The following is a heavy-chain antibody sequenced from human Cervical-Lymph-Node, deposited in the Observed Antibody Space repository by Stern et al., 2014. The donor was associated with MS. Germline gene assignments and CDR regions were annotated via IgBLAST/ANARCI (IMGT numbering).Heavy chain of an antibody. D-gene: IGHD3-3*01. J-gene: IGHJ4*02. CDR3: ARGLLSLERSDFDF. Sequence: KLQGRVTMTTDTSTTTAYMELRSLRSDDTAVYYCARGLLSLERSDFDFWGQGTLVTVSS. V-gene: IGHV1-18*01.